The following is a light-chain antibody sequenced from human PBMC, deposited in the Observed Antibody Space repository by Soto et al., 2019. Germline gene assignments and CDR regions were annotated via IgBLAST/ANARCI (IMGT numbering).Light chain of an antibody. J-gene: IGLJ1*01. CDR2: EVS. CDR1: SSDVGGYNY. CDR3: SSYAGSNNLYV. Sequence: QSVLTQPPSASGSPGQSVTICCSGTSSDVGGYNYVSWYQQHPGKAPKLMIYEVSKRPSGVHDRFSGSKSGNTASLSVSGLQAEDEADYYCSSYAGSNNLYVFGTGTKLTVL. V-gene: IGLV2-8*01.